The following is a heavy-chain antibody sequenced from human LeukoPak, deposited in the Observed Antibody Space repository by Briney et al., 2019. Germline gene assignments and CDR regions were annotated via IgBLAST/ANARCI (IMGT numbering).Heavy chain of an antibody. D-gene: IGHD3-10*01. CDR3: AKDQRPSGSYGYFDY. J-gene: IGHJ4*02. V-gene: IGHV3-23*01. CDR2: ISESGAKT. CDR1: GFTLSSYG. Sequence: PGGSPRLSCAASGFTLSSYGMSWVRQAPGRALEWVSSISESGAKTYYADSVKGRFTISRDNAKNTLYLQMNSLSAEDTAVYYCAKDQRPSGSYGYFDYWGQGTLVTVSS.